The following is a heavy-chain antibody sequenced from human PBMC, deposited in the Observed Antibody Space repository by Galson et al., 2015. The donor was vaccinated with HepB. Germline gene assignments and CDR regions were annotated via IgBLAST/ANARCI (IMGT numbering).Heavy chain of an antibody. CDR1: GDSVSNNIVA. J-gene: IGHJ4*02. CDR3: ARAGPQGGADFDY. D-gene: IGHD1-26*01. Sequence: CAISGDSVSNNIVAWNWIRQSPSRGLEWLGRTYYKSKWFYDYAASVTSRITINPDTSKNQVSLQLNSVTPEDTAVYYCARAGPQGGADFDYWGQGTRVTVSS. V-gene: IGHV6-1*01. CDR2: TYYKSKWFY.